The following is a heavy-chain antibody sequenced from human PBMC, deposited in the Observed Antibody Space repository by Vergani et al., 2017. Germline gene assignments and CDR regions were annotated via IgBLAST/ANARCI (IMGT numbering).Heavy chain of an antibody. CDR2: IYTSGST. V-gene: IGHV4-4*07. CDR1: GGSISSYY. Sequence: QVQLQESGPGLVKPSETLSLTCTVSGGSISSYYWSWIRQPAGTGLEWIGRIYTSGSTNYNPSLKSRVTMSVDTSKNQFSLKLSSVTAADTAVYYCARFDDCSSTSCDTGLGWFDPGGQGTLVTVSS. J-gene: IGHJ5*02. D-gene: IGHD2-2*02. CDR3: ARFDDCSSTSCDTGLGWFDP.